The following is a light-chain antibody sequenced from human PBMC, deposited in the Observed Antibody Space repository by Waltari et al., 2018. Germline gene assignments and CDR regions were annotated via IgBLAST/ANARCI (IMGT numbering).Light chain of an antibody. V-gene: IGKV3-11*01. CDR3: QQRSNWPRIS. CDR2: DAS. Sequence: LVLTQSQERLSLSEGERATFSCRSSQDIKKFLARYQQKPGQAPRLIIHDASTRSTGIPARFSGSVSGTDCTLTISSVEPEDFAVYYCQQRSNWPRISFGQGTRLELK. J-gene: IGKJ5*01. CDR1: QDIKKF.